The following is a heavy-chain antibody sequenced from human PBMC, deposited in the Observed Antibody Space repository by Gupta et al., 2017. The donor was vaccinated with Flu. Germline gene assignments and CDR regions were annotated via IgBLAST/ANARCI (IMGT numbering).Heavy chain of an antibody. CDR2: IYHSGST. D-gene: IGHD2-2*01. CDR3: ARAPSQYCTSTTCSPYYFDY. CDR1: GGSISSSS. Sequence: QVQLQESGPGLVKPSETLSLTCSVSGGSISSSSWGWIRQPPGKGLEWIAYIYHSGSTYYNPSLKSRVTISIDTSEKQFSLKVNSVTAADTAVYYCARAPSQYCTSTTCSPYYFDYWGQGTLVTVSS. J-gene: IGHJ4*02. V-gene: IGHV4-59*01.